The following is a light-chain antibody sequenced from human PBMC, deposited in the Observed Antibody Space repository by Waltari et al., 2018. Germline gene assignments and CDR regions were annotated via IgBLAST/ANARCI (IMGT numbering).Light chain of an antibody. CDR2: GAS. Sequence: TVLTQSPGTLSLSPGERATLSCRASQSVSNSSLAWYQLKSGQAPRLLIYGASSRATGIPDRFSGSGSGTDFTLTISRLEPEDFAVYYCQQYGSSPWTFGQGTKVEVK. J-gene: IGKJ1*01. V-gene: IGKV3-20*01. CDR3: QQYGSSPWT. CDR1: QSVSNSS.